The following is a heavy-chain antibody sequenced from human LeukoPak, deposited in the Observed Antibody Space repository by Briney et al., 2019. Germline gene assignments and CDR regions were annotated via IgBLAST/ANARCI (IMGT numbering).Heavy chain of an antibody. CDR3: AREINVPGFDAFDI. CDR2: INPNNSAT. Sequence: ASVKVSCKASGYTFTGNYMHWVRQAPGQGLEWMGWINPNNSATNYAQRFQGRVTMTRDTSISTAYMELSRLRSGGTAVYYCAREINVPGFDAFDIWGQGTMVTVSS. D-gene: IGHD2-2*01. CDR1: GYTFTGNY. V-gene: IGHV1-2*02. J-gene: IGHJ3*02.